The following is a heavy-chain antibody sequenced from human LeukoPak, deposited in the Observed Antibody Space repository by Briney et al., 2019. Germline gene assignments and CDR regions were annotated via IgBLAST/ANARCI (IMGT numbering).Heavy chain of an antibody. Sequence: KPGGSLRLSCAVSGFSFADEYMSWSRQAPGQGLEWVSYISNTGSYTNYADSVEGRFTISRDNTENSLYLQMNSLRAEDTAVYYCARSRGAGPGAYFDYWGQGTLVAVTS. V-gene: IGHV3-11*03. CDR2: ISNTGSYT. J-gene: IGHJ4*02. CDR3: ARSRGAGPGAYFDY. D-gene: IGHD6-19*01. CDR1: GFSFADEY.